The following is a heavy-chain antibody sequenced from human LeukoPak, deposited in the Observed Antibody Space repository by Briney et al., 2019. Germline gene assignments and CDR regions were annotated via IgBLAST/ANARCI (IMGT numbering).Heavy chain of an antibody. CDR1: GGSVSGYY. CDR3: ARIHRYCSGGACYVLDN. J-gene: IGHJ4*02. V-gene: IGHV4-59*02. CDR2: VYYSGST. Sequence: PSETLSLTCVVSGGSVSGYYWGWIRQPPRRGLEWIGYVYYSGSTNYNPSFKSRITISVGTSRNQFSLQLSSVTAADTAVYYCARIHRYCSGGACYVLDNWGQGTLVAVSS. D-gene: IGHD2-15*01.